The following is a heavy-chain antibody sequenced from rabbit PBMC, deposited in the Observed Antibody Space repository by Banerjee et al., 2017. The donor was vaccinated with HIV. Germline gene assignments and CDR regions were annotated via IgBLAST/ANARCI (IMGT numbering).Heavy chain of an antibody. D-gene: IGHD5-1*01. V-gene: IGHV1S45*01. CDR2: IYTGSSGST. CDR1: GFSFSSSYW. J-gene: IGHJ4*01. Sequence: QEQLKETGGGLVQPGESLTLTCTASGFSFSSSYWICWVRQAPGKGLEWIACIYTGSSGSTYYANWAKGRFTISKTSSTTVTLQMTSLTAADTATYFCARELVGGVSFGEFNLWGPGTLVT. CDR3: ARELVGGVSFGEFNL.